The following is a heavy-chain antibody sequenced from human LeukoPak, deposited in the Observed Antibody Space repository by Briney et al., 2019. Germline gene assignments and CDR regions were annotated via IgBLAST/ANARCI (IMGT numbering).Heavy chain of an antibody. CDR1: GGSVSSHY. D-gene: IGHD3-9*01. Sequence: PSETLSLTCTVSGGSVSSHYWSWIRQPPGKGLEWIGYIYYSGSTNYNPSLKSRVTIPVDTSKNQFSLKLSSVAAADTAVYYCARRFYDILTGCYHNWFDPWGQGTLVTVSS. CDR3: ARRFYDILTGCYHNWFDP. CDR2: IYYSGST. J-gene: IGHJ5*02. V-gene: IGHV4-59*08.